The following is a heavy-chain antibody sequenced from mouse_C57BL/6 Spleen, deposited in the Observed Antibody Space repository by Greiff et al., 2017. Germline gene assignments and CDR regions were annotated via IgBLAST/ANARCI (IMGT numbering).Heavy chain of an antibody. CDR1: GYTFTDYN. CDR3: ARADGKGSFDY. Sequence: EVQLQQSGPELVKPGASVKIPCKASGYTFTDYNMDWVKQSHGQSLEWIGDINPNNGGTNYNQKFKSKATLTVDKSASTAYMELRSLTSEDTAVYYCARADGKGSFDYWGQGTTLTVSS. D-gene: IGHD1-1*01. J-gene: IGHJ2*01. V-gene: IGHV1-18*01. CDR2: INPNNGGT.